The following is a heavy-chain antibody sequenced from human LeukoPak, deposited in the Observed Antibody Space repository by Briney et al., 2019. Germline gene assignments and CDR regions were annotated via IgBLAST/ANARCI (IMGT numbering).Heavy chain of an antibody. CDR1: GLIFGKAW. CDR3: ATGPLDY. CDR2: ITSNTDGGTT. Sequence: GGSLRLSCAASGLIFGKAWLSWVRQAPGKGLEWVGRITSNTDGGTTDYATPVKGRFIISRDESITTLYLQMNSLKTEDTAIYYCATGPLDYWGPGTLLTVSS. V-gene: IGHV3-15*01. J-gene: IGHJ4*02.